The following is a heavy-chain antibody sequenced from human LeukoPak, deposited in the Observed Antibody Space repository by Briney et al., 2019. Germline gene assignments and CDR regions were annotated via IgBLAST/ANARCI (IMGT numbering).Heavy chain of an antibody. CDR1: GFTFSSYG. J-gene: IGHJ6*03. Sequence: GGSLRLSCAASGFTFSSYGMHWVRQAPGKGLEWVTVISYDGSNKYYADSVKGRFTISRDNSKNTLYLQMNSLRAEDTAVYYCVRRRRDTSMAAAGPTSYYYYMDVWGKGTTVTVSS. D-gene: IGHD6-13*01. V-gene: IGHV3-30*03. CDR3: VRRRRDTSMAAAGPTSYYYYMDV. CDR2: ISYDGSNK.